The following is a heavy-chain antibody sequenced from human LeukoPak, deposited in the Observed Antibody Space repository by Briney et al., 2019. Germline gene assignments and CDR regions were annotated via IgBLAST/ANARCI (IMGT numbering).Heavy chain of an antibody. Sequence: GGSLRLSCAASGFTFSNAWMSWVRQAPGKGLEWVGRIKSKTDGGTTDYAAPVKGRFTISRDDSKNTLYLQMNSLKTEDTAVYYRTTDGAYYYGSGIPHFDYWGQGTLVTVSS. V-gene: IGHV3-15*01. D-gene: IGHD3-10*01. CDR1: GFTFSNAW. CDR2: IKSKTDGGTT. J-gene: IGHJ4*02. CDR3: TTDGAYYYGSGIPHFDY.